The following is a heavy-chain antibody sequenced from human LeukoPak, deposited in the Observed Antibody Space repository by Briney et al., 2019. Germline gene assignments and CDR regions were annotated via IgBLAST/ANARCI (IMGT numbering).Heavy chain of an antibody. CDR1: GFTFSSYS. CDR3: ARAITMVRGITIYPLYFEY. D-gene: IGHD3-10*01. V-gene: IGHV3-48*02. Sequence: GGSLPLSCAASGFTFSSYSMNWVRQAPGKGLEWVSYISSSSSTIYYADSVKGRFTISRDNAKNSLYLQMNSLRDEDTAVYYCARAITMVRGITIYPLYFEYWGQGTLVTVSS. CDR2: ISSSSSTI. J-gene: IGHJ4*02.